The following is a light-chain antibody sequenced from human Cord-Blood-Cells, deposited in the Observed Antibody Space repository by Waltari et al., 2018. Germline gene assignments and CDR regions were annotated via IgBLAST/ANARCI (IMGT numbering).Light chain of an antibody. CDR3: QKYNSAPPT. Sequence: DIQMTPSPPSLSASVGDRVPITCRTSQGISNYLAWYQQKPGKVPKLLIYAASTLQSGVPARFSGSGSGTDFTLTISSLQPEDVATYYCQKYNSAPPTFGQGTKVEIK. J-gene: IGKJ1*01. CDR2: AAS. V-gene: IGKV1-27*01. CDR1: QGISNY.